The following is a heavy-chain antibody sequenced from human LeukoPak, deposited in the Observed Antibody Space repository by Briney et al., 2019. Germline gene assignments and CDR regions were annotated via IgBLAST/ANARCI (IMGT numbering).Heavy chain of an antibody. CDR1: GFIFSSFG. D-gene: IGHD6-13*01. CDR2: IHYDESSV. V-gene: IGHV3-30*02. CDR3: VRGLISAAGTFDY. J-gene: IGHJ4*02. Sequence: GGSLRLSCAASGFIFSSFGMHWVRQAPGKGLEWAAFIHYDESSVHYADSVKGRFTISRDNSKNTLYLQMNSLREEDTAVYYCVRGLISAAGTFDYWGQGTLVTVSS.